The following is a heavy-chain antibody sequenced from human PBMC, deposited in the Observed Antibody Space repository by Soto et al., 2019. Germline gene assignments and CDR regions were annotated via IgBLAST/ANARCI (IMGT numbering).Heavy chain of an antibody. CDR1: GFTFSSYG. CDR2: ISYDGSNK. Sequence: QVQLVESGGGVVQPGRSLRLSCAASGFTFSSYGMHWVRQAPGKGLEWVAVISYDGSNKYYADSVKGRFTISRDNSKNTLYLQMNILRAEDTAVYYCARSPYSVSYLAYFDYWGQGTLATVSS. J-gene: IGHJ4*02. CDR3: ARSPYSVSYLAYFDY. D-gene: IGHD1-26*01. V-gene: IGHV3-30*03.